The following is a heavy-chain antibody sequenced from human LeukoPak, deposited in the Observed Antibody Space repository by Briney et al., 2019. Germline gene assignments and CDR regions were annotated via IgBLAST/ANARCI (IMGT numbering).Heavy chain of an antibody. CDR3: AIDEPNYAPYDFDF. D-gene: IGHD4/OR15-4a*01. CDR2: IKSKADGETT. J-gene: IGHJ4*02. CDR1: RFTFSNAW. V-gene: IGHV3-15*01. Sequence: PGGSLRLSCAASRFTFSNAWMNWVRQAPGKGLEWVGRIKSKADGETTDYASPVKGRFTISRDDSNNMAYLQMNSLKIEDTAVYYCAIDEPNYAPYDFDFWGQGTLVTASS.